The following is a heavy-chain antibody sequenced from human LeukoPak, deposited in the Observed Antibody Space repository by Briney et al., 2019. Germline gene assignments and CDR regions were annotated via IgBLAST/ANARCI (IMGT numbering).Heavy chain of an antibody. J-gene: IGHJ4*02. CDR3: ARDSGGPFDY. CDR1: GYSISSGYY. CDR2: IYHSGST. V-gene: IGHV4-38-2*02. Sequence: SETLSLTCTVSGYSISSGYYWGWIRQPPGKGLEWIGSIYHSGSTYYNPSLKSRVTISVDTSKNQFSLKLSSVTAADTAVYYCARDSGGPFDYWGQGTLVTVSS. D-gene: IGHD2-8*02.